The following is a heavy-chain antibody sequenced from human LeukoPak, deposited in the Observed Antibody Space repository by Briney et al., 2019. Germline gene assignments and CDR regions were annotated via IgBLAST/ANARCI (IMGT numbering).Heavy chain of an antibody. J-gene: IGHJ3*02. V-gene: IGHV1-69*02. CDR2: IIPILGIA. D-gene: IGHD5-24*01. CDR1: GGTFISYT. CDR3: ASFVGMGAFDI. Sequence: ASVKVSCKASGGTFISYTISWVRQAPGQGLEWMGRIIPILGIANYAQKFQGRVTITADKSTSTAYMELSSLRSEDTAVYYCASFVGMGAFDIWGQGTMVTASS.